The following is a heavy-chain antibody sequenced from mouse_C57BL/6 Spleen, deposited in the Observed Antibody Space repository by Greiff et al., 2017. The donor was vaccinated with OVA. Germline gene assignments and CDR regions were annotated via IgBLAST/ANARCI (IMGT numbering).Heavy chain of an antibody. J-gene: IGHJ4*01. CDR2: ISSGSSTI. V-gene: IGHV5-17*01. Sequence: EVKLQESGGGLVKPGGSLKLSCAASGFTFSDYGMHWVRQAPEKGLEWVAYISSGSSTIYYADTVKGRFTISRDTAKNTLFLQMTSLRSEDTAMYYCARGGAEDAMDYWGQGTSVTVSS. CDR3: ARGGAEDAMDY. CDR1: GFTFSDYG.